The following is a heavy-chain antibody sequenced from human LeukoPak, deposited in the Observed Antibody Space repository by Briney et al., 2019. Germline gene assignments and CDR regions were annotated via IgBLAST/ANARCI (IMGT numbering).Heavy chain of an antibody. D-gene: IGHD3-10*02. CDR2: IRSSGDIT. Sequence: GGSLRLSCAASGFTFSDYYMSWIRQAPEKGLEWVSYIRSSGDITYYADSVKGRFTVSRDNAKNSLYLQMNSLRAEDTAVYYCAELGITMIGGVWGKGTTVTISS. CDR3: AELGITMIGGV. J-gene: IGHJ6*04. V-gene: IGHV3-11*04. CDR1: GFTFSDYY.